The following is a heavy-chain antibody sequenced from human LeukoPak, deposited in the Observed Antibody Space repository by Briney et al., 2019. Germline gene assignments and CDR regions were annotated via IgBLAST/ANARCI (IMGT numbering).Heavy chain of an antibody. J-gene: IGHJ4*02. CDR2: INTNTGNP. CDR3: ARIQDYYDSSGPDY. Sequence: ASVKVSCKASGYTFISYAMNWVRQAPGQGLEWMGWINTNTGNPTYAQGFTGRFVFSLDTSVSTAYLQISSLKAEDTAVYYCARIQDYYDSSGPDYWGQGTLVTVSS. D-gene: IGHD3-22*01. CDR1: GYTFISYA. V-gene: IGHV7-4-1*02.